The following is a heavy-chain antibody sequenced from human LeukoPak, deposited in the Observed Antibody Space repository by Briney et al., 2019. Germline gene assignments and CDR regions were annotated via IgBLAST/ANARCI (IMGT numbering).Heavy chain of an antibody. CDR1: GDTFSSYA. CDR2: IIPIFGTA. J-gene: IGHJ4*02. CDR3: AREPRLRYFDWLPNYFDY. Sequence: SVKVSCKASGDTFSSYAISWVRQAPGQGLEWMGGIIPIFGTANYAQKFQGRVTITADESTSTAYMELSSLRSEDTAVYYCAREPRLRYFDWLPNYFDYWGQGTLVTVSS. V-gene: IGHV1-69*13. D-gene: IGHD3-9*01.